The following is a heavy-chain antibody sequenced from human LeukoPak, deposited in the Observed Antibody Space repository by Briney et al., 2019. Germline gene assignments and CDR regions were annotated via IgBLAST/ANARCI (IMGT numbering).Heavy chain of an antibody. V-gene: IGHV3-66*01. D-gene: IGHD1-1*01. J-gene: IGHJ3*02. Sequence: PGGSLRLSCAASGLTLSSIYISWVRQAPGKGLEWVSLTYSGGSSYYADSVEGRFTISRDIPKNTLYLQMNSLRAEDTAVYYCARTTHAFDIWGQGTLVTVSS. CDR1: GLTLSSIY. CDR2: TYSGGSS. CDR3: ARTTHAFDI.